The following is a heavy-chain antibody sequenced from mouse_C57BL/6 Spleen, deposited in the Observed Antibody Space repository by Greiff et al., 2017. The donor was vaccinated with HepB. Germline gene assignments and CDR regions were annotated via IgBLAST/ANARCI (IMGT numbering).Heavy chain of an antibody. J-gene: IGHJ4*01. CDR3: AMVTEAYYYAMDY. Sequence: VQLQQPGAELVMPGASVKLSCTASGYTFTSYWMHWVKQRPGQGLEWIGEIDPSDSYTNYNQKFKGKSTLTADKSSSTAYMQLSSLTSEDSAVYYCAMVTEAYYYAMDYWGQGTSVTVSS. D-gene: IGHD2-1*01. V-gene: IGHV1-69*01. CDR2: IDPSDSYT. CDR1: GYTFTSYW.